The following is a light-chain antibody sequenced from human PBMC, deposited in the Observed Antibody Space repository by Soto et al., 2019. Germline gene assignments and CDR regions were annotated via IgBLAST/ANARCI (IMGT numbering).Light chain of an antibody. J-gene: IGLJ1*01. CDR2: DVS. CDR1: SSDVGAYNY. V-gene: IGLV2-14*01. CDR3: TSYTSSSTYV. Sequence: QSVLTQPASVSGSPGQSIAISCTGTSSDVGAYNYVSWYQQHPGKAPKLMIYDVSHRPSGASDRFSGSKSGNTASLTISGLQPEDEADYSCTSYTSSSTYVFGTGTKVTV.